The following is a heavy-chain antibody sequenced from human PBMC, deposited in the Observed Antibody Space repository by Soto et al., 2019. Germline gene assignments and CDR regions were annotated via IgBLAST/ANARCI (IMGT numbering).Heavy chain of an antibody. CDR3: ARGDGYYDFDY. J-gene: IGHJ4*02. V-gene: IGHV1-3*01. CDR1: GYTFTSYA. D-gene: IGHD3-22*01. CDR2: INAGNGNT. Sequence: QVQPVQSGAEVKKPGASVKVSCKASGYTFTSYAMHWVRQAPGQRLEWMGWINAGNGNTKYSQKFQGRVTITRDTAASTAYRELSSLRSEDTAVYYCARGDGYYDFDYWGQGTLVTVSS.